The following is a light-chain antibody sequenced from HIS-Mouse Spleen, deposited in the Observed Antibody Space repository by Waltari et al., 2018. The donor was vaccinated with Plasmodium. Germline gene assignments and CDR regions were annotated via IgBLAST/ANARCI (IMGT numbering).Light chain of an antibody. J-gene: IGKJ3*01. Sequence: DIQMTQSPSPLSASVGDRVNITCRASQSISSWLAWYQQKPGKAPKLLIYKASSLESGVPSRFSGSGSGTEFTLTISSLQPDDFATYYCQQYNSYLFTFGPGTKVDIK. CDR2: KAS. V-gene: IGKV1-5*03. CDR3: QQYNSYLFT. CDR1: QSISSW.